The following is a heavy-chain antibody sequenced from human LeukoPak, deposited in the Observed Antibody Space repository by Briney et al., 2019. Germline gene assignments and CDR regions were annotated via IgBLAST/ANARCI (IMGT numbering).Heavy chain of an antibody. D-gene: IGHD6-13*01. J-gene: IGHJ6*03. Sequence: SETLSLTCTVPGGSISSYYWSWIRQPPGKGLEWTGYIYYSGSTNYNPSLKSRVTISVDTSKNQFSLQLSSVTAADTAVYYCARVGIAPRYYFYYYMDGGGKGTTVTVSS. CDR1: GGSISSYY. CDR2: IYYSGST. CDR3: ARVGIAPRYYFYYYMDG. V-gene: IGHV4-59*01.